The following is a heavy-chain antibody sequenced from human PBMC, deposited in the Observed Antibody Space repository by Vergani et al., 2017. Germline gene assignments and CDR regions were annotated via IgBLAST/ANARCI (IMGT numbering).Heavy chain of an antibody. CDR1: GYTFSNYY. CDR3: ARGDYGILTGYRY. D-gene: IGHD3-9*01. V-gene: IGHV1-46*03. Sequence: QVQVVQSGAVVKKSGASVKVSCKTSGYTFSNYYMHWVRQAPGQGLEWMGIINPSGDHTNYAQKFQGRVTMTRDTSTSTVYMELSSLRSEDTAIYYCARGDYGILTGYRYWGQGTLVTVSA. J-gene: IGHJ4*02. CDR2: INPSGDHT.